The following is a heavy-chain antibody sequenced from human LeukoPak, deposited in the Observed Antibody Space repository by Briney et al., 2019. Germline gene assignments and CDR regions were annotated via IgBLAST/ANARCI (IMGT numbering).Heavy chain of an antibody. Sequence: SETLSLTCTVSGGSISSYYWSWIRQPPGKGLEWIGYIYYSGSTNYNPSLKSRVTISVDTSKNQFSLKLSSVTAADTAVYYCARLRVTAIKGLGWFDPWGQGTLVTVSS. CDR3: ARLRVTAIKGLGWFDP. J-gene: IGHJ5*02. V-gene: IGHV4-59*08. CDR2: IYYSGST. CDR1: GGSISSYY. D-gene: IGHD2-21*02.